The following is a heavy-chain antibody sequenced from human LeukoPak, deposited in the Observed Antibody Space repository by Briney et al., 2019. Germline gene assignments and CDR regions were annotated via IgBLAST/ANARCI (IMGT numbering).Heavy chain of an antibody. V-gene: IGHV4-59*12. J-gene: IGHJ4*02. CDR3: ASDMITFGGVIGY. CDR2: IFYIGRT. D-gene: IGHD3-16*02. Sequence: SETLSLTCTVSGGSISNYYWSWIRQSPGKGLEWIGYIFYIGRTNYNPSLKSRVTISVDTSKNQFSLKLSSVTAADTAVYYCASDMITFGGVIGYWGQGTLVTVSS. CDR1: GGSISNYY.